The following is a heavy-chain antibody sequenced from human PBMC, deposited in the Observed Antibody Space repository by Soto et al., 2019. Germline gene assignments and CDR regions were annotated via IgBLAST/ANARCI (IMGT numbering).Heavy chain of an antibody. CDR3: ARVGVATSGNYYNYGMDV. CDR2: IYPGDSDT. D-gene: IGHD5-12*01. J-gene: IGHJ6*02. V-gene: IGHV5-51*01. CDR1: GYSFTNYW. Sequence: GESLKISCKGSGYSFTNYWIGWVRQMPGKGLEWMGIIYPGDSDTRYSPSFQGQATISADKSISTAYLQWSSLKAWDTAMYYCARVGVATSGNYYNYGMDVWGQGTTVTVSS.